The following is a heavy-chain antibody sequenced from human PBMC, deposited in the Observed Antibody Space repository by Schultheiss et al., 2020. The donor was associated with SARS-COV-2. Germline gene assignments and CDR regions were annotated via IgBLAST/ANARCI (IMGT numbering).Heavy chain of an antibody. CDR1: GFTVSSNY. V-gene: IGHV3-66*01. CDR2: IYSGGST. Sequence: GGSLRLSCAASGFTVSSNYMSWVRQAPGKGLEWVSVIYSGGSTYYADSVKGRFTISRDNSKNTLYLHMNSLRVEDTGLYYCARGSPLDWYFDLWGRGTLVTVSS. CDR3: ARGSPLDWYFDL. J-gene: IGHJ2*01.